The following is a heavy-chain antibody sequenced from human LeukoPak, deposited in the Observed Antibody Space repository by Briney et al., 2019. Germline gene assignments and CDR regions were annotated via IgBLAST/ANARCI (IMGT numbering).Heavy chain of an antibody. Sequence: SETLSLTCTVSGGPISSSSYYWGWIRQPPGEGLEWIGSIYYSGSTYYNPSLKSRVTISVDTSKNQFSLKLSSVTAADTAVYYCARQAYDTGYDAFDVWGQGTMVTVSS. CDR2: IYYSGST. D-gene: IGHD3-22*01. J-gene: IGHJ3*01. V-gene: IGHV4-39*07. CDR1: GGPISSSSYY. CDR3: ARQAYDTGYDAFDV.